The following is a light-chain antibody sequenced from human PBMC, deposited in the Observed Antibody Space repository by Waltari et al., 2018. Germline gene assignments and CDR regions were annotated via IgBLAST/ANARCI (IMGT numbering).Light chain of an antibody. Sequence: QSVLTQPPSASETPGQRVTISCSGGGSNIGSNTVNWYQQVPGTAPKRLIYSNNQRPSGCPYRFSCSKSGTSASLAISGLQSEDEADYYCATWDDSLDCLVFGGGTKLTVL. CDR1: GSNIGSNT. CDR2: SNN. V-gene: IGLV1-44*01. J-gene: IGLJ3*02. CDR3: ATWDDSLDCLV.